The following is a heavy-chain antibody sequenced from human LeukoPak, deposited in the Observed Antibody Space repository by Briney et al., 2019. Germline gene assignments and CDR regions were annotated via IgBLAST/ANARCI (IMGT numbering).Heavy chain of an antibody. Sequence: SETLSLTCTVSGGSIRSSYYYWGWIRQPPGKGLEWIGSIYDSGSTYYNPSLKSRVTISVDTSKNQFSLKLSSVTAADTAVYYCARHILWFGELLGFDYWGQGTLVTVSS. CDR2: IYDSGST. V-gene: IGHV4-39*01. D-gene: IGHD3-10*01. CDR1: GGSIRSSYYY. CDR3: ARHILWFGELLGFDY. J-gene: IGHJ4*02.